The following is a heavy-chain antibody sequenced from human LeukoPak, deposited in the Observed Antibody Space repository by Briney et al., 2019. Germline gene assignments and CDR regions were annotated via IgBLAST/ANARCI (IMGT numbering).Heavy chain of an antibody. D-gene: IGHD4-23*01. CDR1: GGSISRGGHY. Sequence: PSETLSLTCTVSGGSISRGGHYWSWIRQHPGKGLEWIGYIYYSGSTYYNPSLKSRLMISVDTSKNQFSLKLSSVTAADTAVYYCARVATVDHNWFDPWGQGTLVTVSS. CDR2: IYYSGST. CDR3: ARVATVDHNWFDP. J-gene: IGHJ5*02. V-gene: IGHV4-31*03.